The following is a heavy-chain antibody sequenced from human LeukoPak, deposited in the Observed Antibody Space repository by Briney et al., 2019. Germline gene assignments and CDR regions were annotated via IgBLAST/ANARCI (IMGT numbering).Heavy chain of an antibody. V-gene: IGHV4-39*01. CDR2: INHSGNT. J-gene: IGHJ4*02. D-gene: IGHD1-26*01. CDR1: GGSISSGGYY. CDR3: ARQGSGSSYYYYTLPY. Sequence: PSQTLSLTCTVSGGSISSGGYYWIWIRQPPGKGLERIGEINHSGNTNYNPSLKSRVTMSVDTSKNHFYLELISVTAADTAVYYCARQGSGSSYYYYTLPYWGQGTLVTVSS.